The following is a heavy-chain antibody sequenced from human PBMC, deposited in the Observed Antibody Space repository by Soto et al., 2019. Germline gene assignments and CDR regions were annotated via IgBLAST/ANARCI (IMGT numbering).Heavy chain of an antibody. J-gene: IGHJ6*02. CDR1: GGSISSYY. CDR3: ARSYYYGSGSSYGMDV. V-gene: IGHV4-59*01. D-gene: IGHD3-10*01. Sequence: SETLSLTCTVSGGSISSYYWSWIRQPPGKGLEWIGYTYYSGSTNYNPSLKSRVTISVDTSKNQFSLKLSSVTAADTAVYYCARSYYYGSGSSYGMDVWGQGTTVTV. CDR2: TYYSGST.